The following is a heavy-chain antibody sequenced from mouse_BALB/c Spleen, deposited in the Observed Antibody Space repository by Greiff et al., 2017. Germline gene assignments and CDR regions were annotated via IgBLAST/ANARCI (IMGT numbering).Heavy chain of an antibody. V-gene: IGHV1-53*01. J-gene: IGHJ4*01. D-gene: IGHD2-14*01. CDR2: INPSNGGT. CDR3: ARGNRYQYYAMDY. CDR1: GYTFTSYY. Sequence: QVQLQQPGADLVKPGASVKLSCKASGYTFTSYYMYWVKQRPGQGLEWIGGINPSNGGTNFNEKFKGKATLTADKSSSTAYMQLSSLTSENSAVYFCARGNRYQYYAMDYGGQGTSVTVSS.